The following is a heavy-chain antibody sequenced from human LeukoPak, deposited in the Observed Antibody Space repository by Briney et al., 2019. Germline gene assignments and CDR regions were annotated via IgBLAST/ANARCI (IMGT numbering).Heavy chain of an antibody. D-gene: IGHD1-7*01. CDR2: IIPIFGSV. CDR1: GGTFSSYA. CDR3: ASNRAGTSLDP. Sequence: SVKVSCKASGGTFSSYAINWVRQAPGQGLEWMGGIIPIFGSVNYAQKFQGRVTITADESTSTTYMELSSLRSEDTAVYYCASNRAGTSLDPWGQGTLITVSS. J-gene: IGHJ5*02. V-gene: IGHV1-69*13.